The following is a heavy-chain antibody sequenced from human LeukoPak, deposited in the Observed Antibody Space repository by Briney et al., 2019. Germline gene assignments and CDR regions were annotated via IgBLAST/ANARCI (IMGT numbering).Heavy chain of an antibody. CDR2: IYYRGST. J-gene: IGHJ6*03. V-gene: IGHV4-59*11. CDR1: GGPNSCHY. D-gene: IGHD1-14*01. CDR3: ARVPGSVGYYYYYYMDV. Sequence: SETLSLTCTVSGGPNSCHYGSWIRQPPGKGLEGIGYIYYRGSTNYNPSLKSRVTISADTSKDQFSLKLSSVPAADTAVYYCARVPGSVGYYYYYYMDVWGKGTTVTVSS.